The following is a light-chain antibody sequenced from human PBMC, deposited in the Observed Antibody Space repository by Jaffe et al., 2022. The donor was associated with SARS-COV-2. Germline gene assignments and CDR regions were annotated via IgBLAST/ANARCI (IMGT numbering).Light chain of an antibody. CDR2: GAS. CDR1: QGIGSD. CDR3: QHVNSYPLT. V-gene: IGKV1-9*01. Sequence: DIQLTQSPSFLSASVGDRVTITCRASQGIGSDFVWHQQKPGKAPKLLIYGASTLQSGVPPRFSGSGSGTEFTLTISSLQPEDFATYYCQHVNSYPLTFGGGTKVEIK. J-gene: IGKJ4*01.